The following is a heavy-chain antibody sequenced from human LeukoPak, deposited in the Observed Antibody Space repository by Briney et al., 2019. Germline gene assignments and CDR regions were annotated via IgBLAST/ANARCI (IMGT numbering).Heavy chain of an antibody. CDR1: GFSLTTSGVG. V-gene: IGHV2-5*02. CDR3: IGRGYIAARPSYYYYMDV. J-gene: IGHJ6*03. D-gene: IGHD6-6*01. Sequence: SGPTLVNPTQTLTLTCTFSGFSLTTSGVGVGWIRQPPGKALEWLALIYWDDNKRYSPSLKSRLTITKDTSKNQVVLTMTNMDPVDTATYYRIGRGYIAARPSYYYYMDVWGKGTTVTVSS. CDR2: IYWDDNK.